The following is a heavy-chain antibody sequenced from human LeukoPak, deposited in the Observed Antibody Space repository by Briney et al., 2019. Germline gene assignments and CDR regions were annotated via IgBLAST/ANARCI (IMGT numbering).Heavy chain of an antibody. J-gene: IGHJ3*02. D-gene: IGHD3-22*01. CDR3: ARDDSSFAFDI. V-gene: IGHV4-59*11. CDR2: IYYSGST. CDR1: GGSISSHY. Sequence: SETLSLTCTVSGGSISSHYWSWIRQPPGKGLEWIGYIYYSGSTNYNPSLKSRVTISADTSKNQFSLKLSSVTAADTAVYYCARDDSSFAFDIWGQGTMVTVSS.